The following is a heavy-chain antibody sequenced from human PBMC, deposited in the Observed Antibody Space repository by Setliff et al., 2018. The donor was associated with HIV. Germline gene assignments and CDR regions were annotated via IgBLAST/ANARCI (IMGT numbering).Heavy chain of an antibody. CDR3: ARGPNDCTSRSCRFSFYYYYMDV. J-gene: IGHJ6*03. CDR1: GGTLKNNA. CDR2: IIPFLGLA. V-gene: IGHV1-69*10. Sequence: RASVKVSCKASGGTLKNNAISWVRQAPGQGLEWMGGIIPFLGLANYARKFQGRVIITADKFTNIVSLEVRSVNPDDSVMYYCARGPNDCTSRSCRFSFYYYYMDVWGKGTRVTVS. D-gene: IGHD2-2*01.